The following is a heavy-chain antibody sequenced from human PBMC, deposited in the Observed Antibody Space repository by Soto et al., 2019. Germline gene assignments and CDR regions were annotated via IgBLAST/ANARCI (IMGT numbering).Heavy chain of an antibody. CDR3: ARQKEFYYDSSGYGAFDI. Sequence: GESLKISCKGSGYSFTSYWIGWVRQMPGKGLEWMGIIYPGDSDTRYSPSFQGQVTISADKSISTAYLQWSSLKASDTAMYYCARQKEFYYDSSGYGAFDIWGQGTMVTVSS. J-gene: IGHJ3*02. V-gene: IGHV5-51*01. D-gene: IGHD3-22*01. CDR1: GYSFTSYW. CDR2: IYPGDSDT.